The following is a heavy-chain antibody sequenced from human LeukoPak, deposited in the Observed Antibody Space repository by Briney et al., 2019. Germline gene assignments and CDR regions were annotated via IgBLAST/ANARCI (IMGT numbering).Heavy chain of an antibody. CDR2: ISSSSSYI. D-gene: IGHD3-22*01. J-gene: IGHJ4*02. CDR3: ARLSANSSAYFFDY. CDR1: GFTFSSYR. Sequence: PGGSLRLSCAASGFTFSSYRMDWVRQAPGKGLEWVSSISSSSSYIYYADSVRGRFTISRDNAKNSLYLQMNSLRAEDTAVYYCARLSANSSAYFFDYWGQGALVTVSS. V-gene: IGHV3-21*01.